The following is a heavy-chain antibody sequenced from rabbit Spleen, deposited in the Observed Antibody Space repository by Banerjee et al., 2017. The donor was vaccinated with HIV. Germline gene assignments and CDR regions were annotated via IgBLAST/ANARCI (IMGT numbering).Heavy chain of an antibody. D-gene: IGHD1-1*01. CDR1: GLDFSSSDW. CDR2: IDPVFGIT. V-gene: IGHV1S45*01. CDR3: ARDPYSSSSSSDYID. Sequence: QQQLEEPGGGLVKPEGSLTLTCTASGLDFSSSDWIYWVRQAPGKGLEWIGYIDPVFGITYYANWVNGRFSISRENAQNTVFLQMTSLTAADTATYFCARDPYSSSSSSDYIDWGPGTLVTVS. J-gene: IGHJ6*01.